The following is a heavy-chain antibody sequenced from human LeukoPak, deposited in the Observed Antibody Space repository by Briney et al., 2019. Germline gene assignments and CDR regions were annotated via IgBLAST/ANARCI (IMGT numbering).Heavy chain of an antibody. V-gene: IGHV1-2*02. CDR3: ARDASSTSCCDGFDI. CDR1: GYTFTGYY. D-gene: IGHD2-2*01. Sequence: ASVKVSCKASGYTFTGYYMHWVRQAPGQGLEWMGWINPNSGDTKYEQKFQGRVTMTRDTSISTAYMEVSSLRSDDTVVYYCARDASSTSCCDGFDIWGQGTTVTVSS. J-gene: IGHJ3*02. CDR2: INPNSGDT.